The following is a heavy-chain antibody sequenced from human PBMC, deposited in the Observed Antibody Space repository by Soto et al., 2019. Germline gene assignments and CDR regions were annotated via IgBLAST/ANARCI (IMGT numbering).Heavy chain of an antibody. CDR2: IYHSGST. CDR3: ARGYCSSIRCEQYFQH. CDR1: GGSISSYY. V-gene: IGHV4-59*08. J-gene: IGHJ1*01. D-gene: IGHD2-2*01. Sequence: SETLSLTCTVSGGSISSYYWSWIRQPPGKGLEWIGHIYHSGSTNYNPSLKSRVTISVDTSKNQFSLKLSSVTAADTAVYYCARGYCSSIRCEQYFQHWGQGTPVTVSS.